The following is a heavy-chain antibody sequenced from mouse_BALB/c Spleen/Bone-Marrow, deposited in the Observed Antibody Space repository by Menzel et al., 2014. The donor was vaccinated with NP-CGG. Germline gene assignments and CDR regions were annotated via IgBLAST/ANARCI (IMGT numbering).Heavy chain of an antibody. D-gene: IGHD2-14*01. CDR2: INPSNGRT. V-gene: IGHV1S81*02. CDR3: ARWAVRRPGYFDV. J-gene: IGHJ1*01. Sequence: QVQLQQSGAELVKPGASVKLSCKASGYTFTSYWMHWVKQRPGQGLEWIGEINPSNGRTNYNEKFKSKATLTVDKSSSTAYMQLSSLTSEDSADYYCARWAVRRPGYFDVWGAGTTVTVSS. CDR1: GYTFTSYW.